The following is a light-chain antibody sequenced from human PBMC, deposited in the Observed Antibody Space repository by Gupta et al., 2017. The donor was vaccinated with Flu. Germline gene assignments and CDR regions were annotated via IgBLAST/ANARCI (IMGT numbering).Light chain of an antibody. CDR2: DTS. J-gene: IGKJ4*01. CDR1: QRVTSQ. CDR3: QQRDNWPPIA. V-gene: IGKV3-11*01. Sequence: VVFTQSPVTLSLSPGDRDTLSCRTSQRVTSQLAWYQQKPGRPPRLLIYDTSNRDTDIQPRFSGSGFGKEVSVTISSREQEEFAGYYSQQRDNWPPIAFGRGTKVDIK.